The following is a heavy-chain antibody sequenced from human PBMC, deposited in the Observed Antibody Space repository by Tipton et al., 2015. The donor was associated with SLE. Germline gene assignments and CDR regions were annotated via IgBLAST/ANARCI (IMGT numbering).Heavy chain of an antibody. D-gene: IGHD6-19*01. CDR2: IYYSGST. CDR1: GGSISSSSYY. V-gene: IGHV4-39*07. Sequence: TLSLTCTVSGGSISSSSYYWGWIRQPPGKGLEWIGSIYYSGSTNYNPSLKSRVTISVDTSKNQFSLKLSSVTAADTAVYYCARDSSGLDYWGQGTLVTVSS. CDR3: ARDSSGLDY. J-gene: IGHJ4*02.